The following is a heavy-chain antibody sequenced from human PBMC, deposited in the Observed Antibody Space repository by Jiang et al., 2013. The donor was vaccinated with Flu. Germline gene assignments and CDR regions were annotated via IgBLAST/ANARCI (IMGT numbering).Heavy chain of an antibody. V-gene: IGHV1-69*01. J-gene: IGHJ4*02. CDR1: GDTFSNA. CDR2: IIPIFDTT. Sequence: QLVESGAEVKKPGSSVKVSCKASGDTFSNAISWVRQAPGQGLEWMGGIIPIFDTTNYAQKFQGRVTITADESADELTSTAYMELTGLRSEDTAVYYCARGVGGYSYGYVLYWGQGTPVSVSS. D-gene: IGHD5-18*01. CDR3: ARGVGGYSYGYVLY.